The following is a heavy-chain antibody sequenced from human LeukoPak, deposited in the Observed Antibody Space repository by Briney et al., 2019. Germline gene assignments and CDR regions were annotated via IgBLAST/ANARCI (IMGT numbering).Heavy chain of an antibody. J-gene: IGHJ4*02. CDR2: ISSSSSTI. Sequence: PGGSLRLSCAASGFTFSSYSMNWVRQAPGKGLEWVSYISSSSSTIYYADSVKGRFTISRDNAKNSLYLQMNSLRAEDTAVYYCARGTARGKVPDYFDYWGQGTLVTVSS. CDR3: ARGTARGKVPDYFDY. CDR1: GFTFSSYS. D-gene: IGHD2-2*01. V-gene: IGHV3-48*01.